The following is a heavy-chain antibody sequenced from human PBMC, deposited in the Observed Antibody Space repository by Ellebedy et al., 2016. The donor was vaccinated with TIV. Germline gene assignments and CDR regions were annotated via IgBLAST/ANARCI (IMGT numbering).Heavy chain of an antibody. CDR2: INHSGST. Sequence: GSLRLXXAVYGGSFSGYFWSWIRQAPGKGLEWIGEINHSGSTNYNPSLKSRVTISVDTSKNQFSLKLSSVTAADTAVYYCARGVGDLFCSSTSCYSDGTKPFYYYGMDVWGQGTTVTVSS. CDR3: ARGVGDLFCSSTSCYSDGTKPFYYYGMDV. D-gene: IGHD2-2*01. J-gene: IGHJ6*02. CDR1: GGSFSGYF. V-gene: IGHV4-34*01.